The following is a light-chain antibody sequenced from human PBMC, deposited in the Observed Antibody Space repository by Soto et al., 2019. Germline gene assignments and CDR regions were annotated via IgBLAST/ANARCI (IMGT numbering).Light chain of an antibody. CDR3: QTWGTAIHAV. CDR2: LNSGGSH. V-gene: IGLV4-69*01. J-gene: IGLJ7*01. CDR1: SGHTTYD. Sequence: QLVLTQSASASASMGSSVQLTCTLSSGHTTYDIAWHQQQPGKGPRFLMRLNSGGSHIKGDGIPDRFSGSSSGAERYLTISSLQSEDEAAYYCQTWGTAIHAVFGGGTQLTV.